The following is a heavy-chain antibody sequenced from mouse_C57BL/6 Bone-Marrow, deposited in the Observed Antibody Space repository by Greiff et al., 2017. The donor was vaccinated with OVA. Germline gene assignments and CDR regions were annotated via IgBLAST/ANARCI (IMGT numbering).Heavy chain of an antibody. Sequence: VQLQQSGAELVRPGASVKLSCTASGFNIKDDYMHWVKQRPEQGLEWIGWIDPENGDTEYASKFQGKATITADTSSNTAYLQLSSLTSEDTAVYYCTTHITTVVADDWGQGTTLTVSS. J-gene: IGHJ2*01. CDR3: TTHITTVVADD. CDR2: IDPENGDT. V-gene: IGHV14-4*01. D-gene: IGHD1-1*01. CDR1: GFNIKDDY.